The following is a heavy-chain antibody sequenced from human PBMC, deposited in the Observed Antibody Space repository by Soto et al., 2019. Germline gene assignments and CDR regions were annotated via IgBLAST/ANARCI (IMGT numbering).Heavy chain of an antibody. Sequence: QVQLVQSGAEVKNPGASVKVSCKASGYTFTNYYIHWVRQAARQGLEWRAIINPSGGSTNYAQKFQGRATLARDRCTNTVYMALSSLISEDPASYYCARDLGACDYWGQGPLVTVSS. CDR1: GYTFTNYY. CDR2: INPSGGST. J-gene: IGHJ4*02. V-gene: IGHV1-46*01. D-gene: IGHD1-26*01. CDR3: ARDLGACDY.